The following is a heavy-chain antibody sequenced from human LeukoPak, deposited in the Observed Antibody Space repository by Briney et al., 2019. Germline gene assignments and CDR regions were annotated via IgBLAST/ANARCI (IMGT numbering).Heavy chain of an antibody. D-gene: IGHD6-19*01. V-gene: IGHV1-69*04. Sequence: GASVKVSCKASGYTFTSYDINWVRQATGQGLEWMGRIIPILGIANYAQKFQGRVMITADKSTSTAYMELSSLRSEDTAVYYCARIAVAGLEDYWGQGTLVTVSS. J-gene: IGHJ4*02. CDR3: ARIAVAGLEDY. CDR1: GYTFTSYD. CDR2: IIPILGIA.